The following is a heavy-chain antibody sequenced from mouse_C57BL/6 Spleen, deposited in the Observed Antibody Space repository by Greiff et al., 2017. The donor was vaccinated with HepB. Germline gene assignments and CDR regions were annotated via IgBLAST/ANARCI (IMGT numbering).Heavy chain of an antibody. Sequence: QVQLKESGPGLVAPSQSLSITCTVSGFSLTSYGVSWVCQPPGKGLEWLGVIWGDGSTNYHSALISRLSISKDNSKSQFFLKLNSLKTDDTATYSCSKQSSRYYYAMDYWGQGTSVTVSS. CDR1: GFSLTSYG. CDR3: SKQSSRYYYAMDY. J-gene: IGHJ4*01. V-gene: IGHV2-3*01. D-gene: IGHD1-1*01. CDR2: IWGDGST.